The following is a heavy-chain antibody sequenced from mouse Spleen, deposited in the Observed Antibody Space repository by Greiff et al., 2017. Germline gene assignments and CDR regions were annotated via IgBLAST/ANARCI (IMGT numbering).Heavy chain of an antibody. CDR3: ARSTTVVARDLMDY. J-gene: IGHJ4*01. CDR2: IYPGDGDT. D-gene: IGHD1-1*01. V-gene: IGHV1-82*01. Sequence: QVQLHQSGPELVKPGASVKISCKASGYAFSSSWMNWVKQRPGKGLEWIGRIYPGDGDTNYNGKFKGKATLTADKSSSTAYMQLSSLTSEDSAVYFCARSTTVVARDLMDYWGQGTSVTVSS. CDR1: GYAFSSSW.